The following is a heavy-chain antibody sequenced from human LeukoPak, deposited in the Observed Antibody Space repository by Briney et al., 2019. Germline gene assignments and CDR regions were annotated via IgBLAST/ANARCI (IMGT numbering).Heavy chain of an antibody. V-gene: IGHV3-74*01. CDR3: ARGRHPHSYYYDSSGYDAFDI. J-gene: IGHJ3*02. D-gene: IGHD3-22*01. CDR2: INSDGSST. Sequence: GGSLRLSCAASGFTVSSNYMSWVRQAPGKGLVWVSRINSDGSSTSYADSVKGRFTISRDNAKNTLYLQMNSLRAEDTAVYYCARGRHPHSYYYDSSGYDAFDIWGQGTMVTVSS. CDR1: GFTVSSNY.